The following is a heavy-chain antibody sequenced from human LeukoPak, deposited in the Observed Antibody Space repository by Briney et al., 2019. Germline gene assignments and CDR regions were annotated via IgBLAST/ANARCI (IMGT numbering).Heavy chain of an antibody. CDR1: EFTVSTNY. Sequence: GGSLRLSCAASEFTVSTNYMSWVRQAPGKGLEWVSVIYSGGSTYYADSVKGRFTISRDNAKNTVSLQMNSLRAEDTGVYYCARAPSEIGGYYPEYFRHWGQGTLVTVSS. CDR2: IYSGGST. CDR3: ARAPSEIGGYYPEYFRH. D-gene: IGHD3-22*01. V-gene: IGHV3-53*01. J-gene: IGHJ1*01.